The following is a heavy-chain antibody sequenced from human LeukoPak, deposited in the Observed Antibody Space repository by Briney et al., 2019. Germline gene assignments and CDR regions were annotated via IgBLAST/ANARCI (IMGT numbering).Heavy chain of an antibody. CDR1: GFTFSSYA. V-gene: IGHV3-23*01. J-gene: IGHJ3*02. CDR3: AKLVVGATYAFDI. D-gene: IGHD1-26*01. Sequence: PGGSLRLSCAASGFTFSSYAMSWVRQAPGKGLEWVSAISGSGGSTYYADSVKGRFTISRDNSKDTLYLQMNSLRAEDTAVYYCAKLVVGATYAFDIWGQGTMVTVSS. CDR2: ISGSGGST.